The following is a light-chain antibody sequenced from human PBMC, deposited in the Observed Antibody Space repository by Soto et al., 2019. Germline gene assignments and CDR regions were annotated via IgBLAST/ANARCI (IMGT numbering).Light chain of an antibody. Sequence: QSALTQPPSASGSPGQSVTISCTGTSSDVGGYNYVSWYQQHPGKAPKLMIYEVSKRPSGVPDRFSGSKSGNTASLTVSGLQDEDEADYYRSSYAGSNNVVFGGGTKVTVL. CDR3: SSYAGSNNVV. J-gene: IGLJ2*01. CDR2: EVS. CDR1: SSDVGGYNY. V-gene: IGLV2-8*01.